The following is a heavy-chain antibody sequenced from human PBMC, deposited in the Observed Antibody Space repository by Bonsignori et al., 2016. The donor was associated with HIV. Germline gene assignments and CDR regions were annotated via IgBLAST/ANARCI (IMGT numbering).Heavy chain of an antibody. CDR1: GDSISSNNYY. CDR2: IYYSGST. V-gene: IGHV4-39*07. Sequence: QLQLQESGPGLVKPSETLSLTCTVSGDSISSNNYYWGWIRQPQEGLEWIGTIYYSGSTYYNPSLKSRVTISVDTSKNQLSLNLSSVTAADTAVYYCARMAPYSSSWFYYFDCWGQGTLVTVSS. J-gene: IGHJ4*02. D-gene: IGHD6-13*01. CDR3: ARMAPYSSSWFYYFDC.